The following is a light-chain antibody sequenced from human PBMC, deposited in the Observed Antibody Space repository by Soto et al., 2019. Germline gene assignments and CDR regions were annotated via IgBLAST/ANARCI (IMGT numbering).Light chain of an antibody. J-gene: IGKJ2*01. V-gene: IGKV2-28*01. CDR1: QSLLHSNGYNY. Sequence: DIVMTQSPLSLPVTPGEPASISCRSSQSLLHSNGYNYLDWYLQKPGQSPQLLIYLGSNRASGVPARLSGSGSGTDFTLKISRVEAEDVGVYYCMQALQTPPTFGQGTKLEIK. CDR2: LGS. CDR3: MQALQTPPT.